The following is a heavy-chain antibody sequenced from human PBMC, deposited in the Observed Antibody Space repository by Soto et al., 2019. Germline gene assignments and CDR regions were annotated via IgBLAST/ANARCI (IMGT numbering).Heavy chain of an antibody. V-gene: IGHV3-30*18. Sequence: QVQLVESGGGVVQPGRSLRLSCAASVFTFSSYGMHWVRQAPGKGLEWVAVISYDGSNKYYADSVKGRFTISRDNSKNTLYLQMNSLRAEDTAVYYCAKERDIVVVVAPLDYWGQGTLVTVSA. D-gene: IGHD2-15*01. J-gene: IGHJ4*02. CDR1: VFTFSSYG. CDR2: ISYDGSNK. CDR3: AKERDIVVVVAPLDY.